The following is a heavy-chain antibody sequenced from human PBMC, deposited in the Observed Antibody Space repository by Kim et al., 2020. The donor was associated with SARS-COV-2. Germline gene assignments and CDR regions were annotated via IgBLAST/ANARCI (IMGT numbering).Heavy chain of an antibody. V-gene: IGHV4-59*01. J-gene: IGHJ5*02. Sequence: TPSLKSRVTISVDTSKNQFSLKLSSVTAADTAVYYCAREEGIAVRGGFDPWGQGTLVTVSS. D-gene: IGHD6-19*01. CDR3: AREEGIAVRGGFDP.